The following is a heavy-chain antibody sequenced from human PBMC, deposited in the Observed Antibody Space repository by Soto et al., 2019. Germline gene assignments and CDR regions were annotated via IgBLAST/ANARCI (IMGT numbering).Heavy chain of an antibody. CDR2: ISYDGSNK. D-gene: IGHD3-3*01. V-gene: IGHV3-30*18. J-gene: IGHJ4*02. CDR1: GFTFSSYG. CDR3: AKDLYYDFWSGYMAD. Sequence: PGGSLRLSCAASGFTFSSYGMHWVRQAPGKGLEWVAVISYDGSNKYYADSVKGRFTISRDNSKNTLYLQMNSLRAEDTAVYYCAKDLYYDFWSGYMADWGQGTLVTLSS.